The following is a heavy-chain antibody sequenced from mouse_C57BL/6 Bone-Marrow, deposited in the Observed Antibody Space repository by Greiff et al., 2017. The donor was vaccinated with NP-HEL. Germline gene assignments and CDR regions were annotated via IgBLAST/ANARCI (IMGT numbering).Heavy chain of an antibody. D-gene: IGHD3-2*02. Sequence: QVTLKECGPGILQSSQTLSLTCSFSGFSLGTSGVGVSWIRQPSGKGLEWLAHIYWDDDKHYNPSLKSRLTISKDTSRNQIFLKITSVDTADTATYYCARGDSSGLVYWGQGTTLTVSS. CDR3: ARGDSSGLVY. CDR2: IYWDDDK. J-gene: IGHJ2*01. V-gene: IGHV8-12*01. CDR1: GFSLGTSGVG.